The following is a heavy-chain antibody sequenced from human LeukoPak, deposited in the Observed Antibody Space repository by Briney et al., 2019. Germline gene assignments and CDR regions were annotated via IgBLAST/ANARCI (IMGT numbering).Heavy chain of an antibody. Sequence: SVKVSCKASGGTFSSYAISWVRQAPGQGLEWMGGIIPIFGTANYAQKFQGRVTITADESTSTAYMELSSLRSEDTAVYYCASGGRPMEYQLLYVGWFDPWGQGTLVTVSS. V-gene: IGHV1-69*13. J-gene: IGHJ5*02. CDR1: GGTFSSYA. D-gene: IGHD2-2*02. CDR2: IIPIFGTA. CDR3: ASGGRPMEYQLLYVGWFDP.